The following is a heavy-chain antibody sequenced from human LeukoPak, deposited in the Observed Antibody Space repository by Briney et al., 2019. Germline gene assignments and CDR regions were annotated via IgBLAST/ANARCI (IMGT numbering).Heavy chain of an antibody. CDR3: ARVMDGGWLRYYFDY. CDR1: GFTFSNYW. J-gene: IGHJ4*02. V-gene: IGHV3-74*01. Sequence: GGSLRLSCAASGFTFSNYWMHWVRQTPGKGLVWVSRINSDASVTTYADSVKGRFTISRDNAKNTLYLQMNSLRAEDTAVYYCARVMDGGWLRYYFDYWGQGTLVTVSS. D-gene: IGHD5-12*01. CDR2: INSDASVT.